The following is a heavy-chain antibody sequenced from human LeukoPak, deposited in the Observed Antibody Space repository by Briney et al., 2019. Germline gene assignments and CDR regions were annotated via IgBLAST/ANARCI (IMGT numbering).Heavy chain of an antibody. D-gene: IGHD4-23*01. CDR2: INPNSGGT. CDR3: ARGQTTVVIYNY. Sequence: ASVKVSCKASGYTFTGYYMHWVRQTPGQGLGWMGWINPNSGGTNYAQKFQGRVTMTRDTSISTAYIELSRLRSDDTAVYYCARGQTTVVIYNYWGQGTLVTVSS. J-gene: IGHJ4*02. V-gene: IGHV1-2*02. CDR1: GYTFTGYY.